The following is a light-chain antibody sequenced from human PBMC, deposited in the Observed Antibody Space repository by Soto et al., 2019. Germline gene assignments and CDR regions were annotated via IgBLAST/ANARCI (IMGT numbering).Light chain of an antibody. Sequence: VLTQSPATLSLSPGERATLSCRASQNIRSNYLAWYQQKPGQAPRLLISDASTRAAGIPDRLSGSGSGTDFTLTISRLEPEDFAVYYCQQYGGSPISFGQGTRLEIK. V-gene: IGKV3-20*01. CDR1: QNIRSNY. CDR2: DAS. CDR3: QQYGGSPIS. J-gene: IGKJ5*01.